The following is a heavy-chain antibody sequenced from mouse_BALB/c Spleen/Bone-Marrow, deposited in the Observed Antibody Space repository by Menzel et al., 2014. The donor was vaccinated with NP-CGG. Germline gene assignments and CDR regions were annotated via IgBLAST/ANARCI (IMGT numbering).Heavy chain of an antibody. V-gene: IGHV1-4*01. CDR2: INPSSGYT. D-gene: IGHD2-3*01. Sequence: VHLVESGAELARPGASVKMSCRASGYTFXTYTIHWVRQRPGQGLEWIGYINPSSGYTNYIQKFKDKATLTADKSSSTAYMQLSSLTSEDSAVYYCARRDDGYVFFDYWGQGTTLTVSS. CDR3: ARRDDGYVFFDY. J-gene: IGHJ2*01. CDR1: GYTFXTYT.